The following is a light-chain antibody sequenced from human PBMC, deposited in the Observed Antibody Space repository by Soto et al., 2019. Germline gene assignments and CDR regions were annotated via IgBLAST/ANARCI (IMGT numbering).Light chain of an antibody. V-gene: IGKV4-1*01. CDR3: QQYYSAPPT. CDR1: QRVFYSSNNKNY. Sequence: DIVMTQSPDSLPASLGERATINCKSSQRVFYSSNNKNYLAWYQQKPGQPPKLLIYWASTRESGVPDRFSGSGSGTDFTLTISSLQAEDVAVYFCQQYYSAPPTFGQGTKLEIK. CDR2: WAS. J-gene: IGKJ2*01.